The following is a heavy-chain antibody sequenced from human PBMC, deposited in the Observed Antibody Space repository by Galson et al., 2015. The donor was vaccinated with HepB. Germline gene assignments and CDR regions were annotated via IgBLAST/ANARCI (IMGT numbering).Heavy chain of an antibody. D-gene: IGHD3-3*01. CDR3: AKGDYYDFWSGYFVGGMDV. CDR1: GFTFSSDA. V-gene: IGHV3-23*01. J-gene: IGHJ6*02. CDR2: ISGSGGST. Sequence: SLRLSCAASGFTFSSDAMSWVRQAPGKGLEWVSAISGSGGSTYYADSVKGRFTISRDNSKNTLYLQMNSLRAEDTAVYYCAKGDYYDFWSGYFVGGMDVWGQGTTVTVSS.